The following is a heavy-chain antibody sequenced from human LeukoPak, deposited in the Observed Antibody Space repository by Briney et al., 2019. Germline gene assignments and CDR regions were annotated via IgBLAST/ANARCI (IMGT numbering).Heavy chain of an antibody. V-gene: IGHV3-23*01. J-gene: IGHJ4*02. D-gene: IGHD4-17*01. CDR3: AKREKGTTGRFFDY. CDR1: GFTFTNYA. CDR2: ISEGVGNT. Sequence: GGSLRLSCAASGFTFTNYAMTWVRQAPGKGLEWVSGISEGVGNTYYADSVKGRFTISRDHSKNTLYLQVNSLRAEDTALYYCAKREKGTTGRFFDYWGQGTLVTVSS.